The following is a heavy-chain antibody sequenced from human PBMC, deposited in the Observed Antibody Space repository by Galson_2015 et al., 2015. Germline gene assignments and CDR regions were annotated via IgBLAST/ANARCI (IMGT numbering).Heavy chain of an antibody. CDR3: ARVGGYYDSSGYYPNAFDI. CDR1: GGTFSSYA. D-gene: IGHD3-22*01. CDR2: IIPIFGTA. J-gene: IGHJ3*02. V-gene: IGHV1-69*13. Sequence: SVKVSCKATGGTFSSYAISWVRQAPGQGLEWMGGIIPIFGTANYAQKFQGRVTITADESTSTAYMELSSLRSEDTAVYYCARVGGYYDSSGYYPNAFDIWGQGTMVTVSS.